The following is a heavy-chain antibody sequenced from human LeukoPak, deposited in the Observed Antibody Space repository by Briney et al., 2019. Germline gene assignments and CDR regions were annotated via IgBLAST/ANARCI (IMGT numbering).Heavy chain of an antibody. Sequence: GGSLRLSCAASGFTFGTYWMNWVRQAPGKGLEWVSYISSSGSTVYYADSVKGRFTISRDNARNSLYLQMNSLGAEDTAVYYCARYRSPLDYWGQGTLVTVSS. V-gene: IGHV3-48*04. D-gene: IGHD3-16*02. CDR2: ISSSGSTV. J-gene: IGHJ4*02. CDR1: GFTFGTYW. CDR3: ARYRSPLDY.